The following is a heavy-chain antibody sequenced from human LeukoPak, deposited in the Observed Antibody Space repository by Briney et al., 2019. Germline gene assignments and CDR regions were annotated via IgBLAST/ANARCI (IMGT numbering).Heavy chain of an antibody. CDR2: ISGGGERS. Sequence: GGSLRLSCVVSGFTFSSYAMNWVRQAPGKGLEWVSGISGGGERSYDADSVKGRFAISRDNSKYTLYLQMNSLRAEDTAVYYCAKVPYNWNYFYYGMDVWGQGTTVTVSS. CDR3: AKVPYNWNYFYYGMDV. D-gene: IGHD1-1*01. V-gene: IGHV3-23*01. J-gene: IGHJ6*02. CDR1: GFTFSSYA.